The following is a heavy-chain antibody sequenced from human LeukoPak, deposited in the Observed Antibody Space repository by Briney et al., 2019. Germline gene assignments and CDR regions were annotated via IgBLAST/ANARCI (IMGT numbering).Heavy chain of an antibody. V-gene: IGHV6-1*01. Sequence: SQTLSLTCAISGDSVSSNSAAWNWIRQSPSRGLEWLGRTYYRSKWYNDYALSVKSRITINPDTSKNQFSLQLNSVTPEDTAVYYCARDAEISLTGWDNWFDPWGQGTLVTVSS. CDR2: TYYRSKWYN. CDR1: GDSVSSNSAA. D-gene: IGHD7-27*01. J-gene: IGHJ5*02. CDR3: ARDAEISLTGWDNWFDP.